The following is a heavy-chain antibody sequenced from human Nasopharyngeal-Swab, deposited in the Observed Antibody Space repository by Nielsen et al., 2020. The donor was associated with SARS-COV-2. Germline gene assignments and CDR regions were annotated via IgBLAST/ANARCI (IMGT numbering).Heavy chain of an antibody. Sequence: LKISCAASGLTVNSNYMSWIRQAPGKGLEWVSVIFTDVSTYYADSVRGRFTISRDSSKNTVYLQMNSLRAEDTALYYCATHSPYNNCRDATCRYYYYYMGVWGKGTTVTVSS. CDR3: ATHSPYNNCRDATCRYYYYYMGV. J-gene: IGHJ6*03. V-gene: IGHV3-66*01. D-gene: IGHD3-10*01. CDR2: IFTDVST. CDR1: GLTVNSNY.